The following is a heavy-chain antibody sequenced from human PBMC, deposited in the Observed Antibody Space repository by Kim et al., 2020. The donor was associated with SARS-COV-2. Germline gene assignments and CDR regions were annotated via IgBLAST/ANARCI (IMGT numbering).Heavy chain of an antibody. V-gene: IGHV4-34*01. J-gene: IGHJ4*02. CDR2: INHSGST. CDR1: GGSFSGYY. D-gene: IGHD2-15*01. Sequence: SETLSLTCAVYGGSFSGYYWSWIRQPPGKGLEWIGEINHSGSTNYNPSLKSRVTISVDTSKNQFSLKLSSVTAADTAVYYCASLVARTHFDYWGQGTLVTVSS. CDR3: ASLVARTHFDY.